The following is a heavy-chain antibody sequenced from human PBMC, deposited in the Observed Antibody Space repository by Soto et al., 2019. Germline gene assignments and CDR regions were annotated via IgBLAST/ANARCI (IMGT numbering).Heavy chain of an antibody. J-gene: IGHJ3*02. D-gene: IGHD2-15*01. CDR2: IYSGGST. V-gene: IGHV3-53*04. Sequence: GGSLRLSCAASGFTVSSNYMSWVRQAPGKGLEWVSVIYSGGSTYYADSVKGRFTISRHNSKNTLYLQMNSLRAEDTAVYYCARWDCSGGSCHHDAFDIWGQGTMVTFSS. CDR1: GFTVSSNY. CDR3: ARWDCSGGSCHHDAFDI.